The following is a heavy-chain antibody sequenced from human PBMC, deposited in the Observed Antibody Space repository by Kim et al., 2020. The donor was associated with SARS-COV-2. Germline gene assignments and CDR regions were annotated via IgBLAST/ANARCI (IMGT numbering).Heavy chain of an antibody. CDR1: GDTFSSHI. D-gene: IGHD3-9*01. V-gene: IGHV1-69*13. Sequence: SVKVSCKASGDTFSSHIMSWVRQAPGQGLEWMGGIIPIFGSTIYAQRFQDRVTITADASTSTGYMELRSLRSEDTAVYYCARGADYDILKWYRMDVWGQ. CDR3: ARGADYDILKWYRMDV. J-gene: IGHJ6*02. CDR2: IIPIFGST.